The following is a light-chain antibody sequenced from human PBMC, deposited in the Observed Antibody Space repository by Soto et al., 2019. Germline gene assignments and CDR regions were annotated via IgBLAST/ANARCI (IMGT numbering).Light chain of an antibody. J-gene: IGKJ5*01. CDR1: QSVSNY. CDR2: DAS. CDR3: QQRSTWPPT. Sequence: EIVLTQSPATLSLSPGERATLSCGASQSVSNYLAWYQQKPGQAPRLLIYDASNRATGIPARFSGSGSGTDFTLTISSLEPEDFALYYCQQRSTWPPTFGQGTRLEI. V-gene: IGKV3-11*01.